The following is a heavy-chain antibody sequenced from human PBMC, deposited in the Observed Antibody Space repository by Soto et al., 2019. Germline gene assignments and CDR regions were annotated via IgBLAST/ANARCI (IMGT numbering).Heavy chain of an antibody. Sequence: PVGSLRLSCAASGFTFSGSAMHWVRQASGKGLEWVGRIRSKANSYATAYAASVKGRFTISRDDSKNTAYLQMNSLKTEDTAVYYCTRQPGSSGSDTAMVRDPFDYWGQGTLVTVSS. V-gene: IGHV3-73*01. J-gene: IGHJ4*02. CDR2: IRSKANSYAT. CDR1: GFTFSGSA. CDR3: TRQPGSSGSDTAMVRDPFDY. D-gene: IGHD5-18*01.